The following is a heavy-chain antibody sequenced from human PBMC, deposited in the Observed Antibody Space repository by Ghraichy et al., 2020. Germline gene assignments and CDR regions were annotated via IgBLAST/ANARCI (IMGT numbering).Heavy chain of an antibody. CDR1: DAPISSYY. D-gene: IGHD3-22*01. CDR2: IYYSGTT. CDR3: AADPSGYYHFAY. Sequence: SETLSLTCTVSDAPISSYYWTWIRQPPGKGLEWIGYIYYSGTTNYNPSLKSRVTMSVDTSKSQFSLKLSSVTAADTAVYYCAADPSGYYHFAYWGQGSLVTVSS. V-gene: IGHV4-59*01. J-gene: IGHJ4*02.